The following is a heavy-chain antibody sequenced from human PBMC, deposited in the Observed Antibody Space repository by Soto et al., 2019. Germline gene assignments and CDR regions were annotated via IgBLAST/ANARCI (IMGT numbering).Heavy chain of an antibody. D-gene: IGHD3-22*01. Sequence: PGESLKISCAASGFTFSSYGMHWVRQAPGKGLEWVAVISYDGSNKYYADSVKGRFTISRDNSKNTLYLQMNSLRAEDTAVYYCAKDLYSSGYPDAFDIWGQGTMVTVSS. J-gene: IGHJ3*02. CDR2: ISYDGSNK. CDR3: AKDLYSSGYPDAFDI. V-gene: IGHV3-30*18. CDR1: GFTFSSYG.